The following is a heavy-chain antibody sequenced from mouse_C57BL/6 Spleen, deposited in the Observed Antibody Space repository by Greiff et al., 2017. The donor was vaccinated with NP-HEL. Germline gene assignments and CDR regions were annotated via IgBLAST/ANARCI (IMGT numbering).Heavy chain of an antibody. V-gene: IGHV1-15*01. CDR3: TRWYYYGSRDY. D-gene: IGHD1-1*01. Sequence: QVQLQQSGAELVRPGASVTLSCKASGYTFTDYEMHWVKQTPVHGLEWIGAIDPETGGTAYNQKFKGKAILTADKSSSTAYMELRSLTSEDSAVYYCTRWYYYGSRDYWGQGTTLTVSS. CDR2: IDPETGGT. J-gene: IGHJ2*01. CDR1: GYTFTDYE.